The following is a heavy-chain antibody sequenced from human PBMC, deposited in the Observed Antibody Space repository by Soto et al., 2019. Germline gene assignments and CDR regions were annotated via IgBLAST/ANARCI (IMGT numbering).Heavy chain of an antibody. D-gene: IGHD1-26*01. CDR2: TYDSGST. CDR3: ARDFIPLTTDWYFDL. J-gene: IGHJ2*01. Sequence: QVQLQESGPGLVKPSETLSFTCTVSGGSISGGGYYWSWIRQPPGKGLEWIGYTYDSGSTYYNPSLKSRISISIDTSKNQFSLRLTSVTAADTAVYYCARDFIPLTTDWYFDLWGRGTLVNVSS. CDR1: GGSISGGGYY. V-gene: IGHV4-30-4*01.